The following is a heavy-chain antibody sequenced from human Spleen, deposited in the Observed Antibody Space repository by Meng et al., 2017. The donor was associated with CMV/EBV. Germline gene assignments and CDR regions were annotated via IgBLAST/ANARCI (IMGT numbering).Heavy chain of an antibody. CDR3: AREYRSSMDP. CDR1: GFTFNSYS. J-gene: IGHJ5*02. Sequence: GESLKISCAASGFTFNSYSMNWVRQAPGKGLEWVSGIYWNGGSAGYADSVKGRFTVSRDNAKNSLYLHMNSLRAEDTAFYYCAREYRSSMDPWGQGTLVTVSS. CDR2: IYWNGGSA. V-gene: IGHV3-20*04. D-gene: IGHD6-6*01.